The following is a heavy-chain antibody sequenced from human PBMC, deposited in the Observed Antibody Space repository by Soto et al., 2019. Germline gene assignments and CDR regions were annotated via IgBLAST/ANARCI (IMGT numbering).Heavy chain of an antibody. CDR2: INSDGSTT. D-gene: IGHD3-22*01. CDR3: ARDSQNYDSSGYYRVREYNWFDP. J-gene: IGHJ5*02. V-gene: IGHV3-48*03. Sequence: GGSLRLSCAASGIIFSNYEMNWVRQAPGEGLEWLSYINSDGSTTHYADSVKGRFTISRDNAKNSLYLQMNSLRAEDTAVYYCARDSQNYDSSGYYRVREYNWFDPWGQGTLVTVSS. CDR1: GIIFSNYE.